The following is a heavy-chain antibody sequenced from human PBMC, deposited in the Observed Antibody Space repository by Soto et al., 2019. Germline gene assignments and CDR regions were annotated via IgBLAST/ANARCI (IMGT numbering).Heavy chain of an antibody. CDR3: ARDARWAAAGIITLSYYYYGMDV. J-gene: IGHJ6*02. V-gene: IGHV3-11*06. CDR1: GFTFSDYY. Sequence: QVQLVESGGGLVKPGGSLRLSCAASGFTFSDYYMSWIRQAPGKGLEWVSYISSSSSYTNYADSVKGRFTISRDNVKNSLYLQMNGLRAEDTAVYYCARDARWAAAGIITLSYYYYGMDVWGQGTTVTVSS. CDR2: ISSSSSYT. D-gene: IGHD6-13*01.